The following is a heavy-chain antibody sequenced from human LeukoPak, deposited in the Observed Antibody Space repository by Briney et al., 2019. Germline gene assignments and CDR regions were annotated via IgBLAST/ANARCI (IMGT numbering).Heavy chain of an antibody. CDR2: ISSSSSYI. Sequence: PGGSLRPSCAASGFTFSSYSMNWVRQAPGKGLEWVSSISSSSSYIYYADSVKGRFTISRDNAKNSLYLQMNSLRAEDTAVYYCARGASSRDFWSGLIDYWGQGTLVTVSS. J-gene: IGHJ4*02. D-gene: IGHD3-3*01. V-gene: IGHV3-21*01. CDR3: ARGASSRDFWSGLIDY. CDR1: GFTFSSYS.